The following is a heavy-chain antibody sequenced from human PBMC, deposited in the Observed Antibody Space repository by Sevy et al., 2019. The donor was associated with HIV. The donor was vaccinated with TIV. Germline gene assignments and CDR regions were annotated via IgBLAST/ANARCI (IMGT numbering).Heavy chain of an antibody. V-gene: IGHV1-18*01. Sequence: ASVKVSCKASGYTFTSYGISWVRQAPGQGLEWMGWISAYNGNTNYAQKLQGRVTMTTDTSTSTAHMELRSLRSDDTAVYYCARPVYGSGSQNWFDPWGQGTLVTVSS. J-gene: IGHJ5*02. D-gene: IGHD3-10*01. CDR1: GYTFTSYG. CDR3: ARPVYGSGSQNWFDP. CDR2: ISAYNGNT.